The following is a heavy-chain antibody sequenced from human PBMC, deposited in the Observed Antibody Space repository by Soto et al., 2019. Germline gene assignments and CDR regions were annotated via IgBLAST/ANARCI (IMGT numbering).Heavy chain of an antibody. Sequence: GGSLRLSCVASGFTFSSYGMHWVRQAPGKGLEWVAVISYDGSNKYYADSVKGRFTISRDNSKNTLYLQMNSLRAEDTAVYYCAKDGNYYDSSGYYYTYYYYYMDVWGKGTTVTVSS. CDR2: ISYDGSNK. J-gene: IGHJ6*03. V-gene: IGHV3-30*18. CDR1: GFTFSSYG. CDR3: AKDGNYYDSSGYYYTYYYYYMDV. D-gene: IGHD3-22*01.